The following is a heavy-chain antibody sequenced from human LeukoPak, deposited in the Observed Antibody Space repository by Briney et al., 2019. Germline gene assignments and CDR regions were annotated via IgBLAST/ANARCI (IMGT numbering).Heavy chain of an antibody. V-gene: IGHV4-39*07. Sequence: SETLSLXCTVPGGSISSSSYYWGWIRQPPGKGLEWIGSIYYSWSTYYNPSLKSRVTISVDTSKNQFSLKLSSVTAADTAVYYCAREGYEGHLFDYWGQGTLVTVSS. D-gene: IGHD5-12*01. CDR1: GGSISSSSYY. CDR2: IYYSWST. CDR3: AREGYEGHLFDY. J-gene: IGHJ4*02.